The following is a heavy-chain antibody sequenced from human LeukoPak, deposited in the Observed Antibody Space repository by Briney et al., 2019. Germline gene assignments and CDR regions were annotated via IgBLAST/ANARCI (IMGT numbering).Heavy chain of an antibody. J-gene: IGHJ5*02. Sequence: ASVKVSCKASGYTFTGYYMHWVRQAPGQGLEWMGWINPNSGGTNYAQKFQGRVTMTRDTSISTAYMELSRLRSDDTAVYYCARDPWEDIVVVPAAIEEGWFDPWGQGTLVTVSS. CDR3: ARDPWEDIVVVPAAIEEGWFDP. D-gene: IGHD2-2*02. CDR2: INPNSGGT. CDR1: GYTFTGYY. V-gene: IGHV1-2*02.